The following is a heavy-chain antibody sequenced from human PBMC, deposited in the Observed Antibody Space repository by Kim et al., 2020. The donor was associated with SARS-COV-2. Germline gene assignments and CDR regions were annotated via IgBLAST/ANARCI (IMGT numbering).Heavy chain of an antibody. J-gene: IGHJ6*03. CDR3: ARDRRAEYYYYYMDV. CDR1: GFTFSDYY. CDR2: ISSSGSTI. Sequence: GGSLRLSCAASGFTFSDYYMSWIRQAPGKGLEWVSYISSSGSTIYYADSVKGRFTISRDNAKNSLYLQMNSLRAEDTAVYYCARDRRAEYYYYYMDVWGKGTTVTVSS. V-gene: IGHV3-11*01.